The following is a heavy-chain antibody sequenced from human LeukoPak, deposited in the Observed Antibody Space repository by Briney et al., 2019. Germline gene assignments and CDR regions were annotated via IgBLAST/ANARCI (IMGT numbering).Heavy chain of an antibody. CDR1: GGTFSSYA. V-gene: IGHV1-69*13. CDR2: IIPIFGTA. Sequence: PSVKVSCKASGGTFSSYAISWVRQAPGQGLEWMGGIIPIFGTASYAQKFQGRVTITADESTSTAYMELSSLRSEDTAVYYCARDGAHYGSGSYLDYWGQGTLVTVSS. J-gene: IGHJ4*02. D-gene: IGHD3-10*01. CDR3: ARDGAHYGSGSYLDY.